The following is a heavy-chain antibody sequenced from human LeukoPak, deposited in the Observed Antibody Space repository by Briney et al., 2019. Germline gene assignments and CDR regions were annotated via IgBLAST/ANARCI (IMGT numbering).Heavy chain of an antibody. V-gene: IGHV3-74*01. D-gene: IGHD6-6*01. Sequence: PGGSLRLSCAASGFTFSSYWMRWVRQAPGKGLVWVSRINSDGSSTTYADSVKGRFTISRDNAKNTLYLQMNSLRAEDTAVYYCARAGVYSTSAVDYWGQGTLVTVSS. CDR2: INSDGSST. J-gene: IGHJ4*02. CDR1: GFTFSSYW. CDR3: ARAGVYSTSAVDY.